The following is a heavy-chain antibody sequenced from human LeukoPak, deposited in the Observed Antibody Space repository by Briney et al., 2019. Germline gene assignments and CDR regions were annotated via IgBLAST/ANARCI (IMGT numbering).Heavy chain of an antibody. J-gene: IGHJ4*02. CDR3: AKEISAHGSRGYDS. V-gene: IGHV3-23*01. CDR1: QFTFTYYA. D-gene: IGHD3-10*01. CDR2: VGASGTHT. Sequence: PGGSLRLSCSASQFTFTYYAMTWVRQAPGKGLEWVSGVGASGTHTYYADSVKGRFTISRDNSKNTLFLQLNSLRLEDTAVYYCAKEISAHGSRGYDSWGQGTLVTVSS.